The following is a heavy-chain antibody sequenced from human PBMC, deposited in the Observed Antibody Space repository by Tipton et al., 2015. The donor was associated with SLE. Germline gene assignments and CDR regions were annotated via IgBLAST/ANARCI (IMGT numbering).Heavy chain of an antibody. J-gene: IGHJ3*02. D-gene: IGHD5/OR15-5a*01. CDR3: AGVSRDACEI. V-gene: IGHV4-34*13. CDR2: T. Sequence: TSYNPSLKGRATISVDTSKNQFSLKLSSVTAADTAVDYCAGVSRDACEIWGQGPMVTVSS.